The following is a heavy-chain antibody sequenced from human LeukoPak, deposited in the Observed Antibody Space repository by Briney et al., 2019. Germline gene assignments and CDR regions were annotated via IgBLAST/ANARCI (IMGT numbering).Heavy chain of an antibody. D-gene: IGHD4-23*01. CDR3: ARDLLNEGNHPDY. J-gene: IGHJ4*02. CDR1: GGSISSGGYS. Sequence: SETLSLTCAVSGGSISSGGYSWSWIRQPPGKGLEWIGYIYHSGSTYYNPSLKSRVTISVDTSKNQFSLKLSSVTAADTAVYYCARDLLNEGNHPDYWGQGTLVTVSS. V-gene: IGHV4-30-2*05. CDR2: IYHSGST.